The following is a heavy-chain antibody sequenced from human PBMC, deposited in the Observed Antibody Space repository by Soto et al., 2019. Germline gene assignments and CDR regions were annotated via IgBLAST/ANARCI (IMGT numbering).Heavy chain of an antibody. V-gene: IGHV1-2*04. D-gene: IGHD5-18*01. J-gene: IGHJ4*02. CDR2: ISPKTGET. Sequence: ASVKGSCKAXGXTFTGPYSQWVRQAPGQGLEWMGWISPKTGETKYAQKFQGWVTITRDTSINTAYMEVNRLKSNDSAVYYCARTRIQLWTPEYWGQGTQVTVSS. CDR3: ARTRIQLWTPEY. CDR1: GXTFTGPY.